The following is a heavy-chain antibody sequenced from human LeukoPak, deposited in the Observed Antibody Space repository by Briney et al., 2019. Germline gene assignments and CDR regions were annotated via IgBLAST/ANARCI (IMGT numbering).Heavy chain of an antibody. J-gene: IGHJ5*02. D-gene: IGHD2-2*01. CDR2: ISAYNGNT. CDR1: GYTFTSYG. V-gene: IGHV1-18*04. Sequence: ASVKVSCKASGYTFTSYGISRVRQAPGQGLEWMGWISAYNGNTNYAQKLQGRVTMTTDTSTSTAYMELRSLRSDDTAVYYCARGALYCSSTSCPLGFAPWGQGTLVTVSS. CDR3: ARGALYCSSTSCPLGFAP.